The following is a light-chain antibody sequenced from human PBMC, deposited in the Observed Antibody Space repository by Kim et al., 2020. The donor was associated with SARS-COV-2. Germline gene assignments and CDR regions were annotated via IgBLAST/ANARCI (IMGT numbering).Light chain of an antibody. CDR2: DVT. CDR1: SSDVGAYNY. Sequence: QSALTQPRSVSGSPGQSVTISCTGTSSDVGAYNYVSWYQQHPGKAPKLILYDVTRRPSGVPDRFSGSKSGNTASLTISGLQAADEADYHCCSHAGRYTLFGGGTQLTVL. V-gene: IGLV2-11*01. CDR3: CSHAGRYTL. J-gene: IGLJ3*02.